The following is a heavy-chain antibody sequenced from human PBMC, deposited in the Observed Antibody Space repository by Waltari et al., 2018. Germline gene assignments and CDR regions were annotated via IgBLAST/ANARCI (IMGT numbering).Heavy chain of an antibody. V-gene: IGHV3-74*01. CDR1: GFTFISYW. CDR2: INGDGGTT. D-gene: IGHD6-13*01. J-gene: IGHJ4*02. Sequence: EVQLVESGGDSVQPGGSLRLSCAVSGFTFISYWMHWVRQDPGKGLVLVSRINGDGGTTTYADSVKGRFTISRDNAKNTLYLQMNSLRAEDTAVYYCAREIAVTGQYYFDYWGQGTLVTVSS. CDR3: AREIAVTGQYYFDY.